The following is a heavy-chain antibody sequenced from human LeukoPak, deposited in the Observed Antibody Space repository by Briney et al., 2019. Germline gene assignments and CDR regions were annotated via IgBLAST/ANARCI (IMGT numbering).Heavy chain of an antibody. Sequence: SETLSLTCTVSGGPITSYYWSWIRQPAGRGLEWIGRIYTSGSTNYNPSLKSRVTMSVDTSKNQFSLKLSSVTAADTAVYYCARSGYNWNDVVYWGQGTLVTVSS. V-gene: IGHV4-4*07. D-gene: IGHD1-20*01. CDR2: IYTSGST. CDR3: ARSGYNWNDVVY. CDR1: GGPITSYY. J-gene: IGHJ4*02.